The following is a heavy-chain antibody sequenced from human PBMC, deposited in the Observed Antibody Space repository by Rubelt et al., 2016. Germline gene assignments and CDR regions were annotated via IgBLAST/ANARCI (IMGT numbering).Heavy chain of an antibody. CDR1: GGSFSGYY. D-gene: IGHD3-3*01. J-gene: IGHJ5*02. CDR2: IYYSGST. V-gene: IGHV4-34*11. CDR3: ARGYLWSGYYSGVGWFDP. Sequence: QVQLQQWGAGLLKPSETLSLTCAVYGGSFSGYYWSWIRQPPGKGLEWIGYIYYSGSTNYNPSLELVFTISVDTSKNQFSLKLSSVPAADTAVYYCARGYLWSGYYSGVGWFDPWGQGTLVTVSS.